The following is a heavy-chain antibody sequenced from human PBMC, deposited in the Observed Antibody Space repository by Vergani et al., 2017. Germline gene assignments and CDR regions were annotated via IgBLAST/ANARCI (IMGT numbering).Heavy chain of an antibody. D-gene: IGHD2-21*01. CDR3: ARDPSIPHYYYMDV. Sequence: QVQLVESGGGVVQPGRSLRLSCAASGFTFSSYDMHWVRQAPGKGLEWVAVIWYDGSNDYYADSVKGRFTISRDNSKNTLYLQMNSLRAEDTAVYYCARDPSIPHYYYMDVWGKGTTVTVSS. CDR2: IWYDGSND. J-gene: IGHJ6*03. V-gene: IGHV3-33*01. CDR1: GFTFSSYD.